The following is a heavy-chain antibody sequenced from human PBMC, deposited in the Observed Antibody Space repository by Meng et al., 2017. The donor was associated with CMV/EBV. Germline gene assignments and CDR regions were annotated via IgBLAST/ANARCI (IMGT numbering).Heavy chain of an antibody. D-gene: IGHD1-26*01. CDR1: GFIFSSYS. Sequence: GESLKISCAASGFIFSSYSMHWVRQAPGKGLVWVSHIRFDGGETNYADSVKGRFSISRDNAKNTVYLQMNSLRVEDTGVYYCARDQWEHYFDFWGQGALVTVSS. V-gene: IGHV3-74*01. J-gene: IGHJ4*02. CDR2: IRFDGGET. CDR3: ARDQWEHYFDF.